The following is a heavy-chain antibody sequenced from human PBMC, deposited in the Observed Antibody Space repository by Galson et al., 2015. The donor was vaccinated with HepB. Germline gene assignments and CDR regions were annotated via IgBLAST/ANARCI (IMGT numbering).Heavy chain of an antibody. CDR1: GFTFSNHA. J-gene: IGHJ5*02. D-gene: IGHD4-11*01. CDR3: AKDPYINYFNWFDP. V-gene: IGHV3-23*01. Sequence: SLRLSCAVSGFTFSNHAMSWVRQAPGKGLEWVSGTSGKGDATYYADSVKGRFTISRDNSKNTLYLQMNSLRADDTAVYHCAKDPYINYFNWFDPWGQGTLVTVSS. CDR2: TSGKGDAT.